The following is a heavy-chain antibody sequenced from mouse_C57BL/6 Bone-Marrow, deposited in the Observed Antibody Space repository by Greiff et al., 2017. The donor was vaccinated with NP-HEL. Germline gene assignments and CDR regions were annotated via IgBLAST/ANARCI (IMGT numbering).Heavy chain of an antibody. D-gene: IGHD1-1*01. CDR1: GFTFSDYY. V-gene: IGHV5-12*01. CDR2: ISNGGGST. Sequence: EVKVVESGGGLVQPGGSLKLSCAASGFTFSDYYMYWVRQTPEKRLEWVAYISNGGGSTYYPDTVKGRFTISRDNAKNTLYLQMSRLKSEDTAMYYCARRNYYGSSRYWYFDVWGTGTTVTVSS. CDR3: ARRNYYGSSRYWYFDV. J-gene: IGHJ1*03.